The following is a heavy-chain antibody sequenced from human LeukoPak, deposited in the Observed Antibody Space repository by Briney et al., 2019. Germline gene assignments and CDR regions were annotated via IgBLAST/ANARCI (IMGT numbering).Heavy chain of an antibody. V-gene: IGHV3-23*01. D-gene: IGHD6-6*01. Sequence: PGGSLRLSCTASGFTFSSYAMNWVRRAPGKGLEWVSAISGSGESTYYADSVKGRFTISRENSKSTLYLQMNSLRAEDTALYYCAKARGYSSSSENNWFDPWGQGTLVTVSS. CDR3: AKARGYSSSSENNWFDP. CDR1: GFTFSSYA. J-gene: IGHJ5*02. CDR2: ISGSGEST.